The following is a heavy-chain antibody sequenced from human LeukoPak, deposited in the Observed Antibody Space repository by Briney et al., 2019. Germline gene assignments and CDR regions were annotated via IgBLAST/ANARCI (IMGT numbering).Heavy chain of an antibody. V-gene: IGHV1-2*02. Sequence: ASVKVSCKASGYTFTGYYMHWVRQAPGQGLEWMGWINPNSGGTNYAQKFQGRVTMTRDTSISTAYMELSRLRSDDTAVYYCARHRAYSSSSPFDYWGQGTLVTVSS. CDR3: ARHRAYSSSSPFDY. CDR1: GYTFTGYY. J-gene: IGHJ4*02. CDR2: INPNSGGT. D-gene: IGHD6-6*01.